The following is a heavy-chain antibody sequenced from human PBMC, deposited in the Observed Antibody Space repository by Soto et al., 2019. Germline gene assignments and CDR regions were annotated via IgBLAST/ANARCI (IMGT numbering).Heavy chain of an antibody. V-gene: IGHV1-18*01. CDR2: ISAYNGNT. J-gene: IGHJ3*02. D-gene: IGHD2-15*01. Sequence: ASVKVSCKASGYTFTSYGISWVRQAPGQGLEWMGWISAYNGNTNYAQKLKGRVTMTTDTSMSTANMKQRSLRTDDTAVYYCARVLGSIVVVVAARGFDIWGQGTMVTVSS. CDR3: ARVLGSIVVVVAARGFDI. CDR1: GYTFTSYG.